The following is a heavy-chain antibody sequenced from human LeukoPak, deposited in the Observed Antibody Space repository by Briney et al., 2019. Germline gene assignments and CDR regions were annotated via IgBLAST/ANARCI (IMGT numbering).Heavy chain of an antibody. V-gene: IGHV4-30-4*01. Sequence: PSETLSLTCTVSGGSISSGDYYWSWIRQPPGKGLEWIGYIYYSGSTYYNLSLKSRVTISVDTSKNQFSLKLSSVTAADTAVYYCARNPRYYYDRRWYFDYWGQGTLVTVSS. D-gene: IGHD3-22*01. CDR2: IYYSGST. CDR1: GGSISSGDYY. CDR3: ARNPRYYYDRRWYFDY. J-gene: IGHJ4*02.